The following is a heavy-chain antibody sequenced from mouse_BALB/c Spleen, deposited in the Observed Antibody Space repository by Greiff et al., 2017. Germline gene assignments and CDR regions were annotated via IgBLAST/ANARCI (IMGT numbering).Heavy chain of an antibody. CDR1: GFTFSSSY. V-gene: IGHV1-76*01. CDR2: IYAGTGGT. CDR3: TKWRLRQRSINY. D-gene: IGHD3-2*02. J-gene: IGHJ4*01. Sequence: QVQLKQSGAELVKPGASVKLSCKTSGFTFSSSYISWLKQKPGKSLEWIARIYAGTGGTSYNQKFTGKAQLTVDTSSSTAYMQFSSLTTEDSAVYNRTKWRLRQRSINYWGEETAVTVSS.